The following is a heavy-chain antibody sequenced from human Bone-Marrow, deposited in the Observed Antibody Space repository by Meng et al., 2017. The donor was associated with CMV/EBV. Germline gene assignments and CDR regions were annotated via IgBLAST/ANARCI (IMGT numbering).Heavy chain of an antibody. CDR1: GGSVSSGSYY. Sequence: SETLSLTCTVSGGSVSSGSYYWSWIRQPPGKGLEWIGYIYYSGSTNYNPSLKSRVTISVDTSKNQFSLQLSSVTAADTAVYYCARVDYDSSGYYEDFDYWGQGTLVTVSS. V-gene: IGHV4-61*01. D-gene: IGHD3-22*01. CDR2: IYYSGST. J-gene: IGHJ4*02. CDR3: ARVDYDSSGYYEDFDY.